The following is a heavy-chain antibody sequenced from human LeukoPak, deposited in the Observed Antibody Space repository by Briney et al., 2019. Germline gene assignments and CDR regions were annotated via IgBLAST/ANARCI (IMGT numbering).Heavy chain of an antibody. CDR2: ISVYNGNT. CDR3: ARGYSYGSDYYYGMDV. CDR1: GYTFTSYG. Sequence: ASVKVSCKASGYTFTSYGVSWVRQAPGQGLEWMGWISVYNGNTKYAQKVQGRVTMTTDTSTGTAYMELRSLRSDDTAVYYCARGYSYGSDYYYGMDVWGQGTTVTVSS. D-gene: IGHD5-18*01. J-gene: IGHJ6*02. V-gene: IGHV1-18*01.